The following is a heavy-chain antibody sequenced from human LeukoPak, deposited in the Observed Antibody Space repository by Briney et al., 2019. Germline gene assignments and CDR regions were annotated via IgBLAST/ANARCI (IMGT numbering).Heavy chain of an antibody. CDR3: ARDSGQLIFDY. V-gene: IGHV3-48*04. Sequence: PGGSLRLSCAASGFTFSSYSMNWVRQAPGKGLEWVSYISSSSSTIYYADSVKGRFTISRDNAKNSLYLQMNSLRAEDTAVYYCARDSGQLIFDYWGQGTLVTVSS. CDR2: ISSSSSTI. D-gene: IGHD5-12*01. J-gene: IGHJ4*02. CDR1: GFTFSSYS.